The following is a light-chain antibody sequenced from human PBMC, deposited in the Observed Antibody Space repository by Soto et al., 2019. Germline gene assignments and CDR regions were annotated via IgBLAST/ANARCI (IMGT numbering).Light chain of an antibody. Sequence: DIQMTQSPSSLSASVGDRVTITCRASQSISTYLNWYQQKPGKAPKLLIYGASSLQGGVPSRFSGSGSGTEFTLTISSLQPDDFATYYCQQYNSLSLTFGGGTKVDIK. CDR1: QSISTY. J-gene: IGKJ4*01. V-gene: IGKV1-39*01. CDR3: QQYNSLSLT. CDR2: GAS.